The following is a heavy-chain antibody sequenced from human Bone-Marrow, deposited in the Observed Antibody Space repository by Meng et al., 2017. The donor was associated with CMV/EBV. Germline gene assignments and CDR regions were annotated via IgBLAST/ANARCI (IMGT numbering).Heavy chain of an antibody. CDR2: ISSSSSYI. J-gene: IGHJ4*02. CDR3: ARGGASALVVPAAIDY. Sequence: GGSLKISCAASGFTFSSYSMNWVRQAPGKGLEWVSSISSSSSYIYYADSVKGRFTISRDNAKNSLYLQMNSLRAEDTAVYYCARGGASALVVPAAIDYWGQGTLVTVSS. CDR1: GFTFSSYS. V-gene: IGHV3-21*01. D-gene: IGHD2-2*01.